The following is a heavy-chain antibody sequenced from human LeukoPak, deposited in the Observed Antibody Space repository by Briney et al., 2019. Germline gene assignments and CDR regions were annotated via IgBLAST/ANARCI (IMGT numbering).Heavy chain of an antibody. CDR3: LSYYYDSSGYYSGSYFDY. Sequence: GGSLRLSCAASGFTFSSYSMNWVRQAPGKGLEWVSSISSSSSYIYYADSVKGRFTISRDNAKNSLYLQMNSLRAEDTAVYYCLSYYYDSSGYYSGSYFDYWGQGTLVTVSS. D-gene: IGHD3-22*01. CDR1: GFTFSSYS. V-gene: IGHV3-21*01. CDR2: ISSSSSYI. J-gene: IGHJ4*02.